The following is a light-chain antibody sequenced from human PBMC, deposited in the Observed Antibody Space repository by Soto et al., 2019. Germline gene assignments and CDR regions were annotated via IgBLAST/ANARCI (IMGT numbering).Light chain of an antibody. Sequence: QSALTQPASVSGSPGQAITISCTATSSDVGGYNYVSWYQQHPGKAPKLMIYDVSNRPSGVSNRFSGSKSGNTASLTISGLQAEDEADYYCSSYTSSSTLVFGGGTKVTVL. J-gene: IGLJ2*01. CDR1: SSDVGGYNY. V-gene: IGLV2-14*01. CDR2: DVS. CDR3: SSYTSSSTLV.